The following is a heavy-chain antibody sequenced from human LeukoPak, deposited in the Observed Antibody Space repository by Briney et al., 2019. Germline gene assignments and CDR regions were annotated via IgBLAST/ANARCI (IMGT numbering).Heavy chain of an antibody. V-gene: IGHV3-64*01. Sequence: GGSLRLSCAAAGFTFSDYTMLWVRQAPGKGVEYVSAISSKGGSTYYANSVKGRFTISRDNSKNTLYLQMGSLRAEDMAVYYCATFPHYWGQGTLVTVSS. CDR1: GFTFSDYT. J-gene: IGHJ4*02. CDR3: ATFPHY. CDR2: ISSKGGST.